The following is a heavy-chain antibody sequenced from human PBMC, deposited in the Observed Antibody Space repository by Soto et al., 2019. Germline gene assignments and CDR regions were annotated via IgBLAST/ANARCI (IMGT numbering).Heavy chain of an antibody. Sequence: QVQLVQSGAEVKKPGASVKVSCKASGYTFTTYGITWVRQAPGQGLEWMGWISAYSGNTNYAQKPQAKLPMTTDTSTITGYMDLRSVSSDDTVVYYCARVVKAGDYGDYGRYYFDYWGHGTLVTVAS. CDR2: ISAYSGNT. J-gene: IGHJ4*01. V-gene: IGHV1-18*04. CDR1: GYTFTTYG. CDR3: ARVVKAGDYGDYGRYYFDY. D-gene: IGHD4-17*01.